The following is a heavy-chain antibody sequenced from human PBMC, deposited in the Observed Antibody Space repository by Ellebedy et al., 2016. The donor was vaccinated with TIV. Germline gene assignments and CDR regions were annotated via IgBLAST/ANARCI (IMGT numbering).Heavy chain of an antibody. J-gene: IGHJ6*02. V-gene: IGHV3-13*04. Sequence: GESLKISXAASGFTFSSYDFHWVRQAAGQGLEWVSAIGVGGDTYYAASVKGRFTISSENAKSSLYLQMNGLRAGDTAVYYCAREIPAPDTSHYLYGMDVWGRGTTVTVSS. CDR2: IGVGGDT. CDR3: AREIPAPDTSHYLYGMDV. CDR1: GFTFSSYD. D-gene: IGHD6-13*01.